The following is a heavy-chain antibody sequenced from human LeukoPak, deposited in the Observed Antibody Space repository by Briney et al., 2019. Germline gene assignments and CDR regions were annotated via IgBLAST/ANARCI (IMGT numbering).Heavy chain of an antibody. J-gene: IGHJ4*02. CDR1: GFALSSHW. CDR3: GRLAHNAWYAIDF. D-gene: IGHD2-2*01. V-gene: IGHV3-7*01. Sequence: PGGSLRLSCAASGFALSSHWMTWVRQAPGKGLEWLANILPDGSQKYYVDSVKGRFTISRDNPKNSLYLQINNLRAEDTAVYYCGRLAHNAWYAIDFWGQGTLVTVSS. CDR2: ILPDGSQK.